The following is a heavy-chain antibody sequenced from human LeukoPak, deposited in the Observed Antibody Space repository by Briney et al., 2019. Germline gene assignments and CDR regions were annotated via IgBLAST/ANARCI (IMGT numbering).Heavy chain of an antibody. D-gene: IGHD3-22*01. CDR1: GFTFSSYG. Sequence: GGPLRLSCAASGFTFSSYGMHWVRQAPGKGLEWVAVIWYDGSNKYYADSVKGRFTISRDNSKNTLYLQMNSLRAEDTAVYYCARDKRDSSYFDYWGQGTLVTVSS. CDR3: ARDKRDSSYFDY. CDR2: IWYDGSNK. J-gene: IGHJ4*02. V-gene: IGHV3-33*01.